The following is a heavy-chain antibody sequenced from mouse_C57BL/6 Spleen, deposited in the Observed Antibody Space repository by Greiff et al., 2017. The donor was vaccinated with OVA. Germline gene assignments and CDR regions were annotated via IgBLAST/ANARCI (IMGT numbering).Heavy chain of an antibody. V-gene: IGHV5-17*01. CDR1: GFTFSDYG. Sequence: EVQRVESGGGLVKPGGSLKLSCAASGFTFSDYGMHWVRQAPEKGLEWVAYISSGSSTIYYAATVKGRFPISRDNAKNTLFLQMTSLRSEDTAMYYCASLYYYGSSPDYWGQGTTLTVSS. CDR3: ASLYYYGSSPDY. D-gene: IGHD1-1*01. J-gene: IGHJ2*01. CDR2: ISSGSSTI.